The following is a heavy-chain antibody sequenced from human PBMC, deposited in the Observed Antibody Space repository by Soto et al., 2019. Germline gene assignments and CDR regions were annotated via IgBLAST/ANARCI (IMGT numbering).Heavy chain of an antibody. CDR2: INSDGTTT. CDR1: GFTFNNFW. Sequence: PGGSLRLSCAASGFTFNNFWMYWVRQTPEKGLVWVSGINSDGTTTIYADSVKGRFTISRDNSKNTLYLQMNSLRAEDTAVYYCAKSLEVGGYDRYYFDYWSQGTLVTVSS. J-gene: IGHJ4*02. V-gene: IGHV3-74*01. CDR3: AKSLEVGGYDRYYFDY. D-gene: IGHD5-12*01.